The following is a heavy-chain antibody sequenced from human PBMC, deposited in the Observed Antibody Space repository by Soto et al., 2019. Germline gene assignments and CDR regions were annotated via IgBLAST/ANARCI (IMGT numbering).Heavy chain of an antibody. CDR1: GFIFDDFA. V-gene: IGHV3-9*01. CDR3: TKVGGLYDFWSGPLHFDL. J-gene: IGHJ4*02. CDR2: ISWNSDSI. Sequence: EAQLVESGGGFVQSGRSLRLSCAGSGFIFDDFAIHWVRQAPRKGLEWVSGISWNSDSIGYADSVKGRFTISRDNAKNSLSLQMNSLRPEDTALYYCTKVGGLYDFWSGPLHFDLWGQGTLVTVSS. D-gene: IGHD3-3*01.